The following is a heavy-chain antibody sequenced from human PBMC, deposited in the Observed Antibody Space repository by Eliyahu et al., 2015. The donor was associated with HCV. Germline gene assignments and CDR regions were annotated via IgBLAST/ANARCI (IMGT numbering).Heavy chain of an antibody. CDR3: ARDSSSGWTIFGY. CDR1: GFTFSSYA. D-gene: IGHD6-19*01. CDR2: ISYDGSNK. V-gene: IGHV3-30-3*01. Sequence: QVQLVASGGGVVQPGRSLRLSCAASGFTFSSYAMHWVRQAPGKGLEWVAVISYDGSNKYYADSVKGRFTISRDNSKNTLYLQMNSLRAEDTAVYYCARDSSSGWTIFGYWGQGTLVTVSS. J-gene: IGHJ4*02.